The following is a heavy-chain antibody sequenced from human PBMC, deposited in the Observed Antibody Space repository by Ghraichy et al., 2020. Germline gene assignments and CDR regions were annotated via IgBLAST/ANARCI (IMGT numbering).Heavy chain of an antibody. J-gene: IGHJ6*03. CDR1: GFTFSDYY. CDR3: ARVVYRVVVVAASFMDV. CDR2: ISSSSSYT. V-gene: IGHV3-11*06. Sequence: GGSLRLSCAASGFTFSDYYMSWIRQAPGKGLEWVSYISSSSSYTNYADSVKGRFTISRDNAKNSLYLQMNSLRAEDTAVYYCARVVYRVVVVAASFMDVWGKGTTVTVSS. D-gene: IGHD2-15*01.